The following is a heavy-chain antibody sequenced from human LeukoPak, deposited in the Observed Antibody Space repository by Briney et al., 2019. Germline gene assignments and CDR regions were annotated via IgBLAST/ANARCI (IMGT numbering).Heavy chain of an antibody. CDR3: ARGSWNSGYDLDAFDI. CDR1: GGTFSSYA. V-gene: IGHV1-8*02. Sequence: ASVKVSCKASGGTFSSYAISWVRQAPGQGLEWMGWMNPNSGNTGYAQKFQGRVTMTRNTSISTAYMELSSLRSEDTAVYYCARGSWNSGYDLDAFDIWGQGTMVTVSS. D-gene: IGHD5-12*01. J-gene: IGHJ3*02. CDR2: MNPNSGNT.